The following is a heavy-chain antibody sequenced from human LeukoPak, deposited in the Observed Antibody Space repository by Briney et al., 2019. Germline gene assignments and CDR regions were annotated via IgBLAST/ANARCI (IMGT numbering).Heavy chain of an antibody. J-gene: IGHJ4*02. CDR1: GGSISSYY. D-gene: IGHD6-13*01. CDR3: ARDIAGVGYFDY. Sequence: PSETLSLTCAVSGGSISSYYWSWIRQPPGKGLEWIGYIYYSWSAKYNPSLRSRVTISVDTSKNQFSLKLSSVTAADTAVYYCARDIAGVGYFDYWGQGTLVTVSS. V-gene: IGHV4-59*01. CDR2: IYYSWSA.